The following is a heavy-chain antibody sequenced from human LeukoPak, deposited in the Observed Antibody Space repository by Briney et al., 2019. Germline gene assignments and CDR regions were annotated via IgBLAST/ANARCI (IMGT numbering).Heavy chain of an antibody. CDR3: VRERIQLWLTNFDY. J-gene: IGHJ4*02. CDR1: GFTFSSYA. D-gene: IGHD5-18*01. CDR2: INTNGGGT. V-gene: IGHV3-64D*09. Sequence: PGGSLRLSCSASGFTFSSYAMHWVRQAPGKGLEYVSGINTNGGGTYYADSVKGRFTISRYNSKNTLYLQMSSLRAEDTGVYYCVRERIQLWLTNFDYWGQGTLVTVSS.